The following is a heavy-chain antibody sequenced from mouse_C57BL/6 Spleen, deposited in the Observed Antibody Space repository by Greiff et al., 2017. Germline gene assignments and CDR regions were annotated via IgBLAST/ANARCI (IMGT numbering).Heavy chain of an antibody. CDR2: INPNNGGT. J-gene: IGHJ3*01. D-gene: IGHD2-5*01. CDR3: AREYSNCVPWFAY. Sequence: VQLQQSGPELVKPGASVKIPCKASGYTFTDYNMDWVKQSHGKSLEWIGDINPNNGGTIYNQKFKGKATLTVDKSSSTAYMGLRSLTSEDTAVYYCAREYSNCVPWFAYWGQGTLVTVSA. CDR1: GYTFTDYN. V-gene: IGHV1-18*01.